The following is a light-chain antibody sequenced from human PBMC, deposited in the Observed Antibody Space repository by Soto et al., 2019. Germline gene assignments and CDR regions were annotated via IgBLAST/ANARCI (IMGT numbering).Light chain of an antibody. CDR1: QSIRYY. CDR2: GAS. Sequence: DIQLTQSPPTLPASVGDRVTITCRASQSIRYYLAWYQQMPGKAPKLLIYGASSLQSGVPSRFSGSGSGTEFTLTISSLQPDDFATYFCQHNNSYSQTFGQGTKVDIK. J-gene: IGKJ1*01. V-gene: IGKV1-5*01. CDR3: QHNNSYSQT.